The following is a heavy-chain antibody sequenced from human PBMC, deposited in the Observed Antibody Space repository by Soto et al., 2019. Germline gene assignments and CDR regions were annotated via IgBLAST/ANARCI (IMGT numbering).Heavy chain of an antibody. CDR2: ISSSSSYI. Sequence: GGSLRLSCAASGFTFVSYSMNWVLQAPWKGLEWVSSISSSSSYIYYADSVKGRFTISRDNAKNSLYLQMNSLRAEDTAVYYCAMDYGGNSADYWGQGTLVTVSS. CDR1: GFTFVSYS. J-gene: IGHJ4*02. D-gene: IGHD4-17*01. V-gene: IGHV3-21*01. CDR3: AMDYGGNSADY.